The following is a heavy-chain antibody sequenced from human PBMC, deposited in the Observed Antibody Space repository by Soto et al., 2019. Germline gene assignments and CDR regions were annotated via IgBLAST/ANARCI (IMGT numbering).Heavy chain of an antibody. CDR2: ISGSGGST. CDR1: GFTFSRYA. V-gene: IGHV3-23*01. D-gene: IGHD1-1*01. J-gene: IGHJ4*02. CDR3: AKSVAWHDPYFDY. Sequence: PGWSLRLSCAASGFTFSRYAMSWVRQAPGKGLEWVSAISGSGGSTYYADSVKGRFTISRDNSKNTLYLQMNSLRAEDTAVYYCAKSVAWHDPYFDYWGQGTLVTVSS.